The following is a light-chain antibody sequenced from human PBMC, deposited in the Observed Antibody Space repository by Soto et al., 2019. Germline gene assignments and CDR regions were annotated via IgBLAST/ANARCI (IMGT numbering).Light chain of an antibody. CDR3: MQALQSPRT. CDR1: QSLLHSDGYNC. J-gene: IGKJ1*01. Sequence: DIVMTQSPLSLPVTPGEPASISCRSSQSLLHSDGYNCLDWYLQKPGQSPQLLIYLGSNRASGVPDRFGGSGSGTEFTLEISRVEPEDVGVYYCMQALQSPRTFGQGTKVEIK. V-gene: IGKV2-28*01. CDR2: LGS.